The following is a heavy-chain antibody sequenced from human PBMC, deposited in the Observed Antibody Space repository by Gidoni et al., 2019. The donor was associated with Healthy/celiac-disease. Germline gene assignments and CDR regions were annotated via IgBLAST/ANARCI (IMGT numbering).Heavy chain of an antibody. V-gene: IGHV3-64*02. CDR2: ISSNGGST. CDR1: GFTFSSYA. CDR3: AREGPRNYFDY. Sequence: EVQLVESGEGWVQPGGALRRSGAASGFTFSSYAMHWVRQAPGKGLEYVSAISSNGGSTYYADSVKGRFTISRDNSKNTLYLQMGSLRAEDMAVYYCAREGPRNYFDYWGQGTLVTVSS. J-gene: IGHJ4*02.